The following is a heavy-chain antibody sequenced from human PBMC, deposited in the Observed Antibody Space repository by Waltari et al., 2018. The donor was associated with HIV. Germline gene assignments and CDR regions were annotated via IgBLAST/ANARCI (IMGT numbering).Heavy chain of an antibody. CDR2: ISYSENT. J-gene: IGHJ6*02. Sequence: QLQLQESGPGLVKPSETLSLPCTVSGCSTRSRSNDYWGWIRQPPGKGLEWTGSISYSENTYYNPSLKGRVTLSIDTSENQFSLRLNSVTATDTAVYYCTRIKGTIYSSYFGMDVWGQGTTVIVSS. CDR3: TRIKGTIYSSYFGMDV. V-gene: IGHV4-39*01. CDR1: GCSTRSRSNDY. D-gene: IGHD3-10*01.